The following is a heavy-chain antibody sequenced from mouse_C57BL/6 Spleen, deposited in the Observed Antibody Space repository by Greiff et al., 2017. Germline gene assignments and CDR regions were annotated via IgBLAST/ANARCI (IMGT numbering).Heavy chain of an antibody. CDR2: IYPGDGDT. V-gene: IGHV1-82*01. CDR3: AREGYYDGFAY. CDR1: GYAFSSSW. J-gene: IGHJ3*01. D-gene: IGHD2-4*01. Sequence: VQLQESGPELVKPGASVKISCKASGYAFSSSWMNWVKQRPGKGLEWIGRIYPGDGDTNYNGKFKGKATLTADKSSSTAYMQLSSLTSEDSAVYFCAREGYYDGFAYWGQGTLVTVSA.